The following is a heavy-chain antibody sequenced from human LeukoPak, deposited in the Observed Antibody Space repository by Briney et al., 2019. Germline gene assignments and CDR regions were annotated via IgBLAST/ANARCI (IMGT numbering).Heavy chain of an antibody. CDR1: GCIFTGYY. Sequence: ASVKVSCKASGCIFTGYYLHWVRQAPGQGLEWMGWINPNSGATNYAQKFQGRVTMTRDTSISTAYMELSRLISDDTAVYYCARGGRGYSYGELDYWGQGTLVTVSS. J-gene: IGHJ4*02. V-gene: IGHV1-2*02. CDR3: ARGGRGYSYGELDY. D-gene: IGHD5-18*01. CDR2: INPNSGAT.